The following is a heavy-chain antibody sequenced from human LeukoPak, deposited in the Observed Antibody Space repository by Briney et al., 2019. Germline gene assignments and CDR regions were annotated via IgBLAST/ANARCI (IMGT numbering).Heavy chain of an antibody. CDR3: VRDLWGAVGTQY. J-gene: IGHJ4*02. D-gene: IGHD6-13*01. V-gene: IGHV4-59*01. Sequence: PSETLSLTCTVSGGSIGDYYWSWIREPPGKGLEWIGYLYYSRNTNYSPSLKSRVTISADTSKNQVYLKLRSVTAADTAVYYCVRDLWGAVGTQYWGQGTQVIVSS. CDR2: LYYSRNT. CDR1: GGSIGDYY.